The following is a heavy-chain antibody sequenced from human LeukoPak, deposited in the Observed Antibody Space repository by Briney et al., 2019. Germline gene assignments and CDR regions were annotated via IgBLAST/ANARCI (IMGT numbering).Heavy chain of an antibody. D-gene: IGHD3-10*01. J-gene: IGHJ4*02. CDR1: GYSFTSYW. CDR3: ARVGVNTMVRGVIITYEFDY. CDR2: IYPGDSDT. V-gene: IGHV5-51*01. Sequence: GESLKISCKGSGYSFTSYWIGWVRQMPGKGLEWMGIIYPGDSDTRYSPSFQGQVTISADKSISTAYLQWSSLKASDTAMHYCARVGVNTMVRGVIITYEFDYWGQGTLVTVSS.